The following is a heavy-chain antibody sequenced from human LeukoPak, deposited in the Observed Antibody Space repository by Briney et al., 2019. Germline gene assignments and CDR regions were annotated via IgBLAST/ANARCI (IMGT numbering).Heavy chain of an antibody. CDR1: GFTFAIHA. D-gene: IGHD3-10*01. Sequence: PGGSLRLSCAASGFTFAIHAMTWARQAPGKGLEWVSGISGDGASTHYAESVKGQFTISRDNSQNTLFLQMNSLRVEDTAIYYCAKDSYVSGRPLQTFDVWGQGTMVTVSS. CDR2: ISGDGAST. CDR3: AKDSYVSGRPLQTFDV. J-gene: IGHJ3*01. V-gene: IGHV3-23*01.